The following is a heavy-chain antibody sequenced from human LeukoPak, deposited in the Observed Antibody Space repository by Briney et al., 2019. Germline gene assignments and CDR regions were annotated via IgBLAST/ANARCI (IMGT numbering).Heavy chain of an antibody. V-gene: IGHV3-30*18. CDR1: GFTFSTYG. D-gene: IGHD3-22*01. CDR2: ISYDGSNK. Sequence: GGSLRLSCAASGFTFSTYGIHWVRQAPGKGLEWVAAISYDGSNKYYADSVKGRFTLSRDNAKNTLSLQMNSLRAEDTAVYYCAKGGLYDSTGSYTDYFDSWGQGTLVTVSS. CDR3: AKGGLYDSTGSYTDYFDS. J-gene: IGHJ4*02.